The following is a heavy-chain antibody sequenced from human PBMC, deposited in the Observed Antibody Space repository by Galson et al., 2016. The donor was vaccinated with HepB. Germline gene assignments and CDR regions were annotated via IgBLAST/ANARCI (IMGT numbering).Heavy chain of an antibody. Sequence: SLRLSCAASGFPFSNYWMHWVRQAPGKGPVWVSRITSDGSSTTYADSVKGRFTISRANAKTTLYLQLNSLRAEDTALYYCTRVHREGIAAAGLQIWGQGTLVIVSS. CDR2: ITSDGSST. CDR3: TRVHREGIAAAGLQI. V-gene: IGHV3-74*01. CDR1: GFPFSNYW. J-gene: IGHJ4*02. D-gene: IGHD6-13*01.